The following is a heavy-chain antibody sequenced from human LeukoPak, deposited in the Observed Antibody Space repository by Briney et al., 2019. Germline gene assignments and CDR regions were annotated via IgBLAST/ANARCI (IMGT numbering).Heavy chain of an antibody. Sequence: GGSLRLSCTASGFPISSHYISWVRQAPGKGLEWVSAISGSGGSTYYADSVKGRFTISRDNSKNTLYLQMNSLRAEDTAVYYCAKEGPKYYFDYWGQGTLVTVSS. CDR1: GFPISSHY. CDR2: ISGSGGST. J-gene: IGHJ4*02. CDR3: AKEGPKYYFDY. V-gene: IGHV3-23*01.